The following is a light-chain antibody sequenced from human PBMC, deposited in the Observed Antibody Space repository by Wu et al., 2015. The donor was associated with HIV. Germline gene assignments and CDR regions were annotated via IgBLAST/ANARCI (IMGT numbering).Light chain of an antibody. CDR3: QQYDEFILT. J-gene: IGKJ4*01. CDR2: DAS. Sequence: DIQMTQSPSSLYASVGDRVTITCQASHHISNHLNWYQQKPGKAPKLLIYDASNLQTGVPSRFSGSGFGTDFTLTITVLQLEDAATYYCQQYDEFILTFGGGTKVEIK. CDR1: HHISNH. V-gene: IGKV1-33*01.